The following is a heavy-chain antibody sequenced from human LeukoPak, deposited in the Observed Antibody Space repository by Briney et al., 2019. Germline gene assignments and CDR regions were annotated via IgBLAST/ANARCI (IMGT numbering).Heavy chain of an antibody. CDR3: VKRYSSGWYSRVYYFDY. Sequence: GGSLRLSWSASGFTFSSYAMHWVRQAPAKGLEYVSAISSNGGSTYYADSVKGRFTISRDNSKNTLYLQMSSLRAEDTAVYYCVKRYSSGWYSRVYYFDYWGQGTLVTVSS. CDR2: ISSNGGST. V-gene: IGHV3-64D*06. J-gene: IGHJ4*02. CDR1: GFTFSSYA. D-gene: IGHD6-19*01.